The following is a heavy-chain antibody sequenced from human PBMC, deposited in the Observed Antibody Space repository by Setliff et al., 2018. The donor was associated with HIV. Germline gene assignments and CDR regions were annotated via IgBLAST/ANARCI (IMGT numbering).Heavy chain of an antibody. CDR1: GYTLTELS. CDR2: FDPEDGEA. CDR3: AVDTAMVRGMDV. V-gene: IGHV1-24*01. J-gene: IGHJ6*02. D-gene: IGHD5-18*01. Sequence: ASVKVSCKVSGYTLTELSSHWVRQAPGKGLEWMESFDPEDGEAIYAQKFQGRVTMTEDTSTDTAYMELSSLRSEDTAVYYCAVDTAMVRGMDVWGQGTTVTVSS.